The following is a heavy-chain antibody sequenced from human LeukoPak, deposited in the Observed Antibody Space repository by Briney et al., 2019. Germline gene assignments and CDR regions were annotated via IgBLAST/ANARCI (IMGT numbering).Heavy chain of an antibody. CDR3: ARRVSLEAFDI. J-gene: IGHJ3*02. Sequence: GASVKVSCKASGGTFSSYAISWVRQAPGQGLEWMGRIIPILGIANYAQKFQGRVTITADKSTSTAYMELSSLRSEDTAVYCCARRVSLEAFDIWGQGTMVTVSS. CDR1: GGTFSSYA. V-gene: IGHV1-69*04. CDR2: IIPILGIA.